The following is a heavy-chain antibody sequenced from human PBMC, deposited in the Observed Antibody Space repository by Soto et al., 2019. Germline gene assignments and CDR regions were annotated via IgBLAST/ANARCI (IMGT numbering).Heavy chain of an antibody. J-gene: IGHJ6*02. Sequence: PSETLSLTCTVSGGSISSGGYYWSWIRQHPGKGLEWIGYIYYSGSTYYNPSLKSRVTISVDTSKNQFSLKLSSVTAADTAVYYCARDRRESYDSSQWYYYYYYGMDVWGQGTTVTVSS. CDR2: IYYSGST. CDR3: ARDRRESYDSSQWYYYYYYGMDV. CDR1: GGSISSGGYY. D-gene: IGHD3-22*01. V-gene: IGHV4-31*03.